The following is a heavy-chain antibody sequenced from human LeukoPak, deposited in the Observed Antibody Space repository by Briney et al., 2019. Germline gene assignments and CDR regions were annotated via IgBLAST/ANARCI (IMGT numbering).Heavy chain of an antibody. CDR2: ISPTGDGT. D-gene: IGHD3-10*01. V-gene: IGHV1-46*01. CDR3: ARELPRAGWLDP. Sequence: ASVKVSCKAPGYTFTGYYMHWVRQAPGQGLEWMGVISPTGDGTEYARNFYGRVTLTRDMSTSTVFMELRSLRSEDAAVYYCARELPRAGWLDPWGQGALVTVSS. CDR1: GYTFTGYY. J-gene: IGHJ5*02.